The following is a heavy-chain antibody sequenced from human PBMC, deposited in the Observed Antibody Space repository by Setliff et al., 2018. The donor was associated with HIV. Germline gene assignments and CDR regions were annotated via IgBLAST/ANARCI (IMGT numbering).Heavy chain of an antibody. D-gene: IGHD2-21*02. CDR3: ARGIAALTASFDY. J-gene: IGHJ4*02. CDR1: GYSFTSYW. V-gene: IGHV5-51*01. Sequence: PGASLKISCQGSGYSFTSYWIAWVRQKPGKGLEWMGIIFPGDSKMHYSPSFQGRVTLSADKSISTAYLQWSSLQTSDSGMYYCARGIAALTASFDYWGQGSLVTVSS. CDR2: IFPGDSKM.